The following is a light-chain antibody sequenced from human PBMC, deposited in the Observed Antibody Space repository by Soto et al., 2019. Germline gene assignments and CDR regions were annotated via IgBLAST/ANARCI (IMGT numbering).Light chain of an antibody. CDR3: HQRQSWPRT. Sequence: TLSSFPGGRVTLSCRASQAVNTRLAWYQHKPGQAPRLLIYLTSNRAAGIPARFSGSGSGTDFTLTISDVEPEDFAVYYCHQRQSWPRTFGQGTKVDIK. CDR2: LTS. CDR1: QAVNTR. J-gene: IGKJ1*01. V-gene: IGKV3D-11*03.